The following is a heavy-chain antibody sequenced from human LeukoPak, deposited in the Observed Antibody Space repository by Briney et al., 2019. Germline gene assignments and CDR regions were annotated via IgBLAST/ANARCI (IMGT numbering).Heavy chain of an antibody. CDR3: AREIERGRMVGATEPFDI. J-gene: IGHJ3*02. CDR2: INWNGGST. CDR1: GFSFDDYG. D-gene: IGHD1-26*01. V-gene: IGHV3-20*04. Sequence: GGSLRLSCAASGFSFDDYGMNWVRQAPGKGLEWVSGINWNGGSTGYADSVKGRFTISRDNAKNSLYLQMSSLRAEDTALYYCAREIERGRMVGATEPFDIWGQGTMVTVSS.